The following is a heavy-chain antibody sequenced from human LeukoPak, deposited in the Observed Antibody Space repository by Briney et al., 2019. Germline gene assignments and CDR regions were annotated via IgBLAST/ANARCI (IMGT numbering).Heavy chain of an antibody. Sequence: SETLSLTCTVSGGSIGSYYWSWIRQPPGKGLEWIGYIYYSGSTNYNPSLKSRVTISVDTSKNQFSLKLSSVTAADTAVYYCARHPGVNWGQGTLVTVSS. D-gene: IGHD3-3*01. J-gene: IGHJ4*02. CDR1: GGSIGSYY. CDR2: IYYSGST. CDR3: ARHPGVN. V-gene: IGHV4-59*08.